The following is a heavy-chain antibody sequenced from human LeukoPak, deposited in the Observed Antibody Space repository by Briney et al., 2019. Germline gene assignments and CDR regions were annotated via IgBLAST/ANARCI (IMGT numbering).Heavy chain of an antibody. CDR2: IYSSGNT. CDR3: ARERRELRGDAFDI. V-gene: IGHV4-4*07. Sequence: PSETLSLTCTVSGGSFSSYYWTWIRQPAGKGLEWIGRIYSSGNTNYNPSLKSRVTMSIDTSKNQFSLTLTSVKAADTAVYYCARERRELRGDAFDIWGQGTLVTVSS. CDR1: GGSFSSYY. D-gene: IGHD1-7*01. J-gene: IGHJ3*02.